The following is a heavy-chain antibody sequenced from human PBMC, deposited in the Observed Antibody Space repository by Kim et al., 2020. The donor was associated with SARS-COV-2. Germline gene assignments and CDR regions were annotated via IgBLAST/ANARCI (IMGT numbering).Heavy chain of an antibody. V-gene: IGHV1-69*04. D-gene: IGHD1-26*01. CDR3: ARVGVVGATEGAAFDI. CDR1: GGTFSSYA. CDR2: IIPILGIA. J-gene: IGHJ3*02. Sequence: SVKVSCKASGGTFSSYAISWVRQAPGQGLEWMGRIIPILGIANYAQKFQGRVTITADKSTSTAYMELSSLRSEDTAVYYCARVGVVGATEGAAFDIWGQGTMVTVSS.